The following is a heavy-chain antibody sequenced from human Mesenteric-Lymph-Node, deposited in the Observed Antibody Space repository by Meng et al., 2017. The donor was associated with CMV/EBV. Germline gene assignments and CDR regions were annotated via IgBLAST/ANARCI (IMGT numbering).Heavy chain of an antibody. CDR3: ARRTDYWYFDL. CDR1: GYNFASQW. J-gene: IGHJ2*01. D-gene: IGHD3/OR15-3a*01. V-gene: IGHV5-51*01. CDR2: IWPGDSDV. Sequence: KVSCKGFGYNFASQWIAWVRQMPGKGLEWMGIIWPGDSDVRYSPSFQGQVTISADRSISTAYLQWSSLRAPDIATYYCARRTDYWYFDLWGRGTLVTVSS.